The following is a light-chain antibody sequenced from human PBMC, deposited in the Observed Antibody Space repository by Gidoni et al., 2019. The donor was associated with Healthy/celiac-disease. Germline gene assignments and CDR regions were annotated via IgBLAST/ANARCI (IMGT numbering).Light chain of an antibody. CDR1: NIGSKS. V-gene: IGLV3-21*02. Sequence: SYVLTQPPSVSVAPGQTARITCGGNNIGSKSVHWYQQKPGQAPVLVVYDDGDRPSGIPERFSGSNSGNTATLTISRVEAGDEADYYCQVWDSSSDHYVFGTRTKVTVL. CDR2: DDG. CDR3: QVWDSSSDHYV. J-gene: IGLJ1*01.